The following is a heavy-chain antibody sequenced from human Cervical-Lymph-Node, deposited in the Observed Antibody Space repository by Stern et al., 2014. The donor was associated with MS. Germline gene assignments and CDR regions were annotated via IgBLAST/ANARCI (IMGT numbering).Heavy chain of an antibody. V-gene: IGHV3-9*01. CDR1: GYTFPDYA. Sequence: EVQLEESGGGLVQPGRSLRLSCAASGYTFPDYAMHWVRQAPGKGLEWGSSINWKGGSTGYTDSVKGRFTISRDNAKNSLQLQMNSLRLEDTAIYYCAKDRSYSGSPDPFDHWGQGTLVTVSS. CDR3: AKDRSYSGSPDPFDH. J-gene: IGHJ5*02. D-gene: IGHD1-26*01. CDR2: INWKGGST.